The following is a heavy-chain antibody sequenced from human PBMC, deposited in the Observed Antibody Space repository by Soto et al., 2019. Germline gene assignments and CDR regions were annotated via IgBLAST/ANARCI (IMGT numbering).Heavy chain of an antibody. Sequence: EVQLVESGGGLVQPGGSLRLSCAASGFTFSSYAMHWVRQAPGKGLEYVSAISSNGGSTYYANSVKGRFTISRDNSKNTLYLQMGSLRAEDMAVYYCARVDGYCSGASCSAGAFDIWGQGTMVTVSS. D-gene: IGHD2-15*01. CDR1: GFTFSSYA. V-gene: IGHV3-64*01. J-gene: IGHJ3*02. CDR3: ARVDGYCSGASCSAGAFDI. CDR2: ISSNGGST.